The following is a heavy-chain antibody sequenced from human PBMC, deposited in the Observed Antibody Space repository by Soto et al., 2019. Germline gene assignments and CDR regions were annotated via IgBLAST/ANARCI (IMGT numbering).Heavy chain of an antibody. Sequence: QITLKESGPSLVKPTQTLTLTCTFSGFSLSTSGVGVAWIRQPPGKALEWLALIYWDDDKRYSPSLKSRLTITKDTSKNQVVLTMTKMDPVDTATYYCAHGTEKFDPWGQGTLVTVSS. CDR3: AHGTEKFDP. CDR2: IYWDDDK. J-gene: IGHJ5*02. CDR1: GFSLSTSGVG. V-gene: IGHV2-5*02.